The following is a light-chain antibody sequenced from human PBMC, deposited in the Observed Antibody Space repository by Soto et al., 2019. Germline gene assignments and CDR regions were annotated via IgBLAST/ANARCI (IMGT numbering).Light chain of an antibody. CDR3: LQHNSYPRT. Sequence: DIQMTQSPSSLSASVGDRVTITCRASQDIRIDLAWYQYKAGKAPKRLIYAASSLQSGVPSRFSGSGSGTEFTLTISSLQPEDFTTYYCLQHNSYPRTFGQGTKVDIK. CDR2: AAS. J-gene: IGKJ1*01. V-gene: IGKV1-17*01. CDR1: QDIRID.